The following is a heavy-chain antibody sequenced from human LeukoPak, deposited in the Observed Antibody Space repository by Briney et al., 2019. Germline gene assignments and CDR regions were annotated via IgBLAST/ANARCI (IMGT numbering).Heavy chain of an antibody. D-gene: IGHD2-15*01. CDR2: IYYSGST. Sequence: PSETLSLTCTVSGGSISSGGYYWSWIRQHPGKGLEWIGYIYYSGSTYYNPSLKSRVTISVDTSKNQFSLKLSSVTAADTAVYYCARAARYCSGGSCYFDYWGQGTLVTVSS. CDR3: ARAARYCSGGSCYFDY. CDR1: GGSISSGGYY. V-gene: IGHV4-31*03. J-gene: IGHJ4*02.